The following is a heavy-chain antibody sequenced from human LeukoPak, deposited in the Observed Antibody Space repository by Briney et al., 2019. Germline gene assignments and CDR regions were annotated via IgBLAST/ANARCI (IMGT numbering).Heavy chain of an antibody. J-gene: IGHJ4*02. Sequence: HAGGSLRLSCAASGFTVSSKYMNWVRQAPGKGLEWVSVIDSGGSTYYADSVKGRFTISRDNSKNTLYFQMNSLRAEDTAVYYCARYRGGYCGGDCAYWLGYFDYWGQGTLVTVSS. V-gene: IGHV3-53*01. D-gene: IGHD2-21*02. CDR1: GFTVSSKY. CDR2: IDSGGST. CDR3: ARYRGGYCGGDCAYWLGYFDY.